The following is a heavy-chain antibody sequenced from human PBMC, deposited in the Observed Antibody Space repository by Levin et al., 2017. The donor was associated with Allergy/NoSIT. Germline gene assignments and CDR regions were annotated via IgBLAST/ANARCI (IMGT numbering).Heavy chain of an antibody. D-gene: IGHD5-12*01. Sequence: PGGSLRLSCTVSGGSISSYYWSWIRQPPGKGLEWIGYIYYTGSTNYNPSLKSRVTISVDTSKNQFSLKLSSVTAADTAVYYCARGKDIVDPYYFDYWGQGTLVTVSS. CDR2: IYYTGST. CDR1: GGSISSYY. V-gene: IGHV4-59*01. J-gene: IGHJ4*02. CDR3: ARGKDIVDPYYFDY.